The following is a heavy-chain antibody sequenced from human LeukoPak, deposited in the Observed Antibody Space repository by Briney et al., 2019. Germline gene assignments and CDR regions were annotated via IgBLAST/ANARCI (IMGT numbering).Heavy chain of an antibody. V-gene: IGHV4-4*02. CDR1: GGSISSSNW. D-gene: IGHD3-10*01. Sequence: PSETLSLTCAVSGGSISSSNWWSWVRQPPGKGLEWIGEIYHSGSTNYNPSLKSRVTISVDKSKNQFSLKLSSVTAADTAVYYCARASITTVRGPDYFDYWGQGTLVTVSS. J-gene: IGHJ4*02. CDR3: ARASITTVRGPDYFDY. CDR2: IYHSGST.